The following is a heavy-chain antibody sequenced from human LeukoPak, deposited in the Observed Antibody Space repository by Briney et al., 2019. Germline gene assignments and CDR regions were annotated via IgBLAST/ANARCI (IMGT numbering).Heavy chain of an antibody. CDR1: GFTFSSYD. V-gene: IGHV3-23*01. CDR3: AKGNGYSYGRYYFDY. D-gene: IGHD5-18*01. J-gene: IGHJ4*02. CDR2: ITASGGNT. Sequence: GGSLRLSCAASGFTFSSYDMGWVRQAPGKGLEWVSAITASGGNTYYADSVKGRFTISRDNSKNTLYLQVNSLRAEDTAVYYCAKGNGYSYGRYYFDYWGQGTLVTVS.